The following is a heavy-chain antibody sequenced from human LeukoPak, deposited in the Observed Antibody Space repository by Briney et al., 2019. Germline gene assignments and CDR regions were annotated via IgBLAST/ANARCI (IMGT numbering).Heavy chain of an antibody. J-gene: IGHJ4*02. V-gene: IGHV3-23*01. Sequence: HPGGSLRLSCAASGFTFRSYPMSWVRQAPGKGLEGVSSISGSGTNTYYADSVKGRFTISRDNSRNLLFLQMSSLRVEDTAVYYCAKRRHYYGSGDYYRDSWGQGTLVTVSS. CDR1: GFTFRSYP. CDR2: ISGSGTNT. D-gene: IGHD3-10*01. CDR3: AKRRHYYGSGDYYRDS.